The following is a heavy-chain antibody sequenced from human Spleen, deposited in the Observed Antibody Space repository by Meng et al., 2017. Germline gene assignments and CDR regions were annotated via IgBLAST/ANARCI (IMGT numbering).Heavy chain of an antibody. Sequence: SETLSLTCVVSGGSFSDYYWSWIRQPPGKGLEWIGEINHSGSTNYNPSLKSRVTISVDTSKNQFSLKLSSVTAADTAVYYCARVGYYYYAMDVWGQGTTVTVSS. J-gene: IGHJ6*02. D-gene: IGHD1-26*01. CDR1: GGSFSDYY. CDR3: ARVGYYYYAMDV. V-gene: IGHV4-34*01. CDR2: INHSGST.